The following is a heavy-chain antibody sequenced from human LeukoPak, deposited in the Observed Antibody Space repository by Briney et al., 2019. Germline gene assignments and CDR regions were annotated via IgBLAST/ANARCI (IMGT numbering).Heavy chain of an antibody. D-gene: IGHD3-10*01. CDR1: GYTFTSYY. V-gene: IGHV1-46*01. J-gene: IGHJ5*02. CDR3: ARSDNMERTRTLWFGESFNWFDP. CDR2: INPSSGST. Sequence: ASVKVSCKASGYTFTSYYMHWVRQAPGQGLEWMGIINPSSGSTSYAQKFQGRVTMTRDTSTSTVHMYLSSLRSEDTAVYYCARSDNMERTRTLWFGESFNWFDPWGQGTLVTVSS.